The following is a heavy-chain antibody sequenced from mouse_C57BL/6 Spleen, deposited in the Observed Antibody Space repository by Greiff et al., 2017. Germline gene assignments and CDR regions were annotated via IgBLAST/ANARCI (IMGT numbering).Heavy chain of an antibody. CDR1: GYAFTNYL. D-gene: IGHD1-1*01. CDR2: INPGSGGT. J-gene: IGHJ1*03. Sequence: QVQLQQSGAELVRPGTSVKVSCKASGYAFTNYLIEWVKQRPGQGLEWIGVINPGSGGTNYNEKFKGKATLTADKSSSTAYMQLSSLTSEDSAVYFCERGDYYGSSYGYFDVWGTGTTVTVSS. CDR3: ERGDYYGSSYGYFDV. V-gene: IGHV1-54*01.